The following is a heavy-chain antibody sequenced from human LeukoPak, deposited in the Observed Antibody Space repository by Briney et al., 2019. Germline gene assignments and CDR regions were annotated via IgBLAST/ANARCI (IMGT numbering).Heavy chain of an antibody. D-gene: IGHD1-26*01. Sequence: GGSLRLSCVASRFXFSQAWMSWVRQAPGKGLEWVGSIKSESDGGTTDYAAPVKGRFTISRDDSKNTLFLQMNSLQTEDTAVYYCTTSGWFDHWGQGTLVTVSS. V-gene: IGHV3-15*01. CDR2: IKSESDGGTT. CDR1: RFXFSQAW. J-gene: IGHJ5*02. CDR3: TTSGWFDH.